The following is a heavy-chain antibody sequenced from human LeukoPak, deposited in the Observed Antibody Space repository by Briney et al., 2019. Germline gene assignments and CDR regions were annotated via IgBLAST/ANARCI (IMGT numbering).Heavy chain of an antibody. V-gene: IGHV3-74*01. CDR1: GFTFSTYW. Sequence: QPGGSLRLSCAASGFTFSTYWMQWVRQVPGKGLVWVSRINNDATSISYADSVKGRFTISRDNTKNTVYLEMNSLRVEDTAVYYCARAPRGSSIDFWGQGTLVTVSS. CDR3: ARAPRGSSIDF. CDR2: INNDATSI. D-gene: IGHD3-10*01. J-gene: IGHJ4*02.